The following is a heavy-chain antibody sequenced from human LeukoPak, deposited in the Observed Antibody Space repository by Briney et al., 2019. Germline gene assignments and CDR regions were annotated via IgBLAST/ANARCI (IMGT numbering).Heavy chain of an antibody. D-gene: IGHD6-6*01. Sequence: SSETLSLTCTVSGYPISGGYYWGWIRQPPGKGLEWIGDIYHSGSTSYNPFLKSRVTISVDTSKNQFSLKLSSVTAADTAMYFCAREIRVATRRFDYWGRGTLLTVSS. V-gene: IGHV4-38-2*02. CDR2: IYHSGST. CDR1: GYPISGGYY. CDR3: AREIRVATRRFDY. J-gene: IGHJ4*02.